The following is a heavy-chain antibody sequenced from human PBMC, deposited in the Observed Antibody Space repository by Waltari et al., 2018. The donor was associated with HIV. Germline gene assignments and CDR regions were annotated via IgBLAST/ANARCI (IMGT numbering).Heavy chain of an antibody. Sequence: EVQLVESGGGLVQPGGSLRLSCVASGFTFSSYWMSWVRQAPGKGLEWVANIKQDGSEKYYVDSVKGRFTISRDNAKNSLYLQMNSLRAEDTAVYYCARDAYSSSVAWFDPWGQGTLVTVSS. CDR2: IKQDGSEK. CDR1: GFTFSSYW. CDR3: ARDAYSSSVAWFDP. J-gene: IGHJ5*02. D-gene: IGHD6-6*01. V-gene: IGHV3-7*01.